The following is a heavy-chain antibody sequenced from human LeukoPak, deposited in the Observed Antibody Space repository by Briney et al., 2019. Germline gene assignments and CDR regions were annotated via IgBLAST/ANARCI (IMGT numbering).Heavy chain of an antibody. CDR2: ISGGNSDT. J-gene: IGHJ3*01. Sequence: GESLKISCKGSGYSFPNYWIGWVRQMPGEGLEWMGIISGGNSDTTYSPSFQGQVTISVDKSITTAYLQWSSLKASDTAMYYYARSPGDGYIDGVDDFWGQGTMVTVSS. CDR1: GYSFPNYW. CDR3: ARSPGDGYIDGVDDF. V-gene: IGHV5-51*01. D-gene: IGHD5-24*01.